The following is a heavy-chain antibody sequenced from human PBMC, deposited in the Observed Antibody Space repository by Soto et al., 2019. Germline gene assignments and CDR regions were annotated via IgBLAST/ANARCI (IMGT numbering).Heavy chain of an antibody. V-gene: IGHV4-34*01. Sequence: QVQLQQWGAGLLKPSETLSLTCAVYGGSFSGYYWSWIRQPPGKGLEWIGEINHSGSTNYNPYLKSRVTISVDTSKNQFSLKLSSVTAADTAVYYCARAGIAVAGTTPFDYWGQGTLATVSS. D-gene: IGHD6-19*01. CDR2: INHSGST. CDR1: GGSFSGYY. CDR3: ARAGIAVAGTTPFDY. J-gene: IGHJ4*02.